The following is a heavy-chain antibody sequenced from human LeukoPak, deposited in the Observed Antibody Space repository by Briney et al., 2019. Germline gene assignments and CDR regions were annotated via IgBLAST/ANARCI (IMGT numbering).Heavy chain of an antibody. CDR3: AREKLEYYDYVWGSYGSAFDI. Sequence: SETLSLTCAVYGGSFSDYYWSWIRQPPGKGLEYIGEINHSGSTNYNPSLKSRVTISVDTSKNQFSLKLSSVTAADTAVYYCAREKLEYYDYVWGSYGSAFDIWGQGTMVSVSS. CDR2: INHSGST. J-gene: IGHJ3*02. V-gene: IGHV4-34*01. D-gene: IGHD3-16*01. CDR1: GGSFSDYY.